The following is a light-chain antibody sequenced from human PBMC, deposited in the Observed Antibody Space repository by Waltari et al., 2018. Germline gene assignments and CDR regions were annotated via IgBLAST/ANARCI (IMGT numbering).Light chain of an antibody. V-gene: IGKV3-20*01. Sequence: EIVLTQSPGTLSLSPGERATLSCRASQSVSSNYLGWYQQKPGQAPRLRIHGASSRATGIPDRFSGSGSGADFTLTISRLEPEDFAVYYCQQYGSSPRTFGQGTKVEIK. CDR2: GAS. J-gene: IGKJ1*01. CDR1: QSVSSNY. CDR3: QQYGSSPRT.